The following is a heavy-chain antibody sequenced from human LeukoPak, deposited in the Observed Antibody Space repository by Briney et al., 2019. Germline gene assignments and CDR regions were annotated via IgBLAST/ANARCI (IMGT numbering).Heavy chain of an antibody. J-gene: IGHJ3*02. CDR1: GYTFTGYY. CDR2: TNPNSGGT. Sequence: ASVKVSCKASGYTFTGYYMHWVRQAPGQGLEWMGWTNPNSGGTNYAQKFQGRVTMTRDTSISTAYMELSRLRSDDTAVYYCARDRLGVVVPAGFGIWGQRTMVTVSS. CDR3: ARDRLGVVVPAGFGI. V-gene: IGHV1-2*02. D-gene: IGHD2-2*01.